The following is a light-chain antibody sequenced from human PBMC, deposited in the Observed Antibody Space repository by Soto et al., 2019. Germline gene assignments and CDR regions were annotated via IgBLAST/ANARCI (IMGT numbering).Light chain of an antibody. Sequence: DKQLREAPSSRSPSVADRITINCQASQDINNFLNWYQQKPGEAPKVLIYDASNLEAGVPSRFSGSGSGTEFTFSICSLKPADFAIFHSHQHHKLPLTVGPGTRLEIK. V-gene: IGKV1-33*01. J-gene: IGKJ5*01. CDR2: DAS. CDR3: HQHHKLPLT. CDR1: QDINNF.